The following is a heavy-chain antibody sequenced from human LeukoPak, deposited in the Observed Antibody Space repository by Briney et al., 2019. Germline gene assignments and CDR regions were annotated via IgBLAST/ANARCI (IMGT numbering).Heavy chain of an antibody. CDR2: ISSSSSTI. CDR1: GFTFSSYS. Sequence: GGSLRLSCAASGFTFSSYSMNWVRQAPGKGLEWVSYISSSSSTIYYADSVKGRFTISRDNSKNTLYLQMNSLRAEDTALYYCAKDIFTMVRGVVDYWGQGTLVTVSS. D-gene: IGHD3-10*01. V-gene: IGHV3-48*01. J-gene: IGHJ4*02. CDR3: AKDIFTMVRGVVDY.